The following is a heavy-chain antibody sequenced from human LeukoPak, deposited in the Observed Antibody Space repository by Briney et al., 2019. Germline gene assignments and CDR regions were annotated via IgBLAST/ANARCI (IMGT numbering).Heavy chain of an antibody. D-gene: IGHD3-10*01. Sequence: SETLSLTCTVSGYSISSGYYWGWIRQPPGKGLEWIGSIYHSGSTYYNPSLKSRVTISVDTSKNQFSLKLSSVTAADTAVYYCAKAVLLWFGELSPFDYWGQGTLVTVSS. V-gene: IGHV4-38-2*02. CDR3: AKAVLLWFGELSPFDY. CDR1: GYSISSGYY. CDR2: IYHSGST. J-gene: IGHJ4*02.